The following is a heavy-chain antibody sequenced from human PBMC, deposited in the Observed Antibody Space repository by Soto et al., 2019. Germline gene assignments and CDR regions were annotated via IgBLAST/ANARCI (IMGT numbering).Heavy chain of an antibody. CDR1: GYTFTSYG. D-gene: IGHD2-15*01. CDR2: ISAYNGNT. CDR3: ARALGGGYCSGGSCYSFDY. Sequence: ASVKVSCKASGYTFTSYGISWVRQAPGQGLEWMGWISAYNGNTNYAQKLQGRVTMTTDTSTSTAYMELRSLRSDDTAVYYCARALGGGYCSGGSCYSFDYWGQGTLVTVSS. V-gene: IGHV1-18*01. J-gene: IGHJ4*02.